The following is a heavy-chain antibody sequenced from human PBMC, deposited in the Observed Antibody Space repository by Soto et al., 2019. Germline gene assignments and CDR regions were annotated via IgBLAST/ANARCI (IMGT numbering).Heavy chain of an antibody. J-gene: IGHJ4*02. V-gene: IGHV3-48*01. Sequence: GGSLRLSCAASGFTFRTYGMNWVRQAPGKGLEWVSYIGIGSSTKYYADSVKGRFTISRDNAKNSLYLQMNSLRSEDTAVYYCARKQDYYDSREPFDYWGQGTLVTVSS. D-gene: IGHD3-22*01. CDR2: IGIGSSTK. CDR1: GFTFRTYG. CDR3: ARKQDYYDSREPFDY.